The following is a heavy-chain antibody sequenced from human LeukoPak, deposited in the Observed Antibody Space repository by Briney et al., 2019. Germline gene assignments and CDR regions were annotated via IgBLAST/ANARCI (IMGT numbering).Heavy chain of an antibody. V-gene: IGHV4-34*01. D-gene: IGHD3-3*01. CDR2: INHSGST. J-gene: IGHJ4*02. CDR3: ARGHDFWSGWFDY. Sequence: SETLSLTCAVYGGSFSGYYWSWIRQPPGKGLEWIGEINHSGSTNYNPSLKSRVTISVDTSKNQFSLKLSSVTAADTAVYYCARGHDFWSGWFDYWGQGTLVTVSS. CDR1: GGSFSGYY.